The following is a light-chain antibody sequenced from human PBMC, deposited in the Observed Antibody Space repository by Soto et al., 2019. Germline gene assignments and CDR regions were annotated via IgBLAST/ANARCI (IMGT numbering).Light chain of an antibody. CDR2: GAS. CDR3: QQYGSSPRT. V-gene: IGKV3-20*01. CDR1: QRVSSSY. Sequence: EIVLTQSPGTLSLSPGERATIFCRASQRVSSSYLAWYQQKPGQAPRLLIYGASSRATGIPDRFSGSGSGTDFTLPISGLEPEDFAVYFCQQYGSSPRTFGQGTKVEIK. J-gene: IGKJ1*01.